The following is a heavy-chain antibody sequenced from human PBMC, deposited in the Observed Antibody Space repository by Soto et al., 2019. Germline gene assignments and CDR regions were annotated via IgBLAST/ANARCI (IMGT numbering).Heavy chain of an antibody. CDR2: INPNSGGT. CDR3: ARDRRIAARPARLNWFDP. J-gene: IGHJ5*02. V-gene: IGHV1-2*02. Sequence: ASVKVSCKASGYTFTGYYMRWVRQAPGQGLEWMGWINPNSGGTNYAQKFQGRVTMTRDTSISTAYMELSRLRSDDTAVYYCARDRRIAARPARLNWFDPWGQGTLVTVSS. CDR1: GYTFTGYY. D-gene: IGHD6-6*01.